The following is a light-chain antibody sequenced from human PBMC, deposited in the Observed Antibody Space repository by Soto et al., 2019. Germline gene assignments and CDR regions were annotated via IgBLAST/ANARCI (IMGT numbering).Light chain of an antibody. Sequence: VFIQGRGTMSKSPGERATLSCRASQSVSRNLAWFQHKPGQAPRLLIYGASTWATGIPANFSGSGSGTDDTLTIISMQSEDYSVYYCQQQYRYSGTFGQRTKVDMK. CDR3: QQQYRYSGT. V-gene: IGKV3D-15*02. J-gene: IGKJ1*01. CDR1: QSVSRN. CDR2: GAS.